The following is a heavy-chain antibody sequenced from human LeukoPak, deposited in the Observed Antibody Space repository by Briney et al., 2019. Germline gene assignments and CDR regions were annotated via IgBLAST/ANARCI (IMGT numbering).Heavy chain of an antibody. D-gene: IGHD6-13*01. CDR2: VYSSGST. CDR3: ARGSPSTAAVPAS. V-gene: IGHV4-4*07. J-gene: IGHJ5*02. CDR1: GGSISGYY. Sequence: KPSETLSLTCTVSGGSISGYYWSWIRQPAVKGLEWIGRVYSSGSTNYNPSFESRVTMSVDTSKNQISLRLSSVTAADTAVYYCARGSPSTAAVPASWGQGTLVTVSS.